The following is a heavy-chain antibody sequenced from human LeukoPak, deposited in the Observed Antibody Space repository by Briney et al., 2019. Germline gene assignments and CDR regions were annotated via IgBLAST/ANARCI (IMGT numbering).Heavy chain of an antibody. D-gene: IGHD6-13*01. J-gene: IGHJ4*02. CDR2: IDGSGTS. CDR1: GYSISSGYL. V-gene: IGHV4-38-2*02. Sequence: SSETLSLTCTVSGYSISSGYLWGWIRQPPGKGLEWIGSIDGSGTSYYNPSLKSRVTISVDTSRNQFSLKMTSVTAADTAVYYCARGGIAAASGVDYWGQGTLVTVSS. CDR3: ARGGIAAASGVDY.